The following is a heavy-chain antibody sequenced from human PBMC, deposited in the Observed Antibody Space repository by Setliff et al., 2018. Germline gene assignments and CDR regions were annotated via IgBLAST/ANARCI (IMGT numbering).Heavy chain of an antibody. V-gene: IGHV3-11*05. Sequence: GGSLRLSCAASGFTFSDYYMSWIRQAPGKGLEWGSYISSSSSYTNYADSVKGRFTISRDHAKNSLYLQMNSLRAEDTAVYYCARDGPFITIFGVVPNNGMDVWGQGTTVTVSS. CDR2: ISSSSSYT. CDR3: ARDGPFITIFGVVPNNGMDV. J-gene: IGHJ6*02. D-gene: IGHD3-3*01. CDR1: GFTFSDYY.